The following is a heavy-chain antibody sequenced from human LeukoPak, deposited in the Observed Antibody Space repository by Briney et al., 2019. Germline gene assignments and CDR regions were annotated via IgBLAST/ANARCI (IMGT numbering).Heavy chain of an antibody. CDR3: ARSRDYGDYPLYLSYYFDY. V-gene: IGHV3-48*01. Sequence: GGSLRLSCAASGFIFSSYSMNWVRQAPGKGLEWISYISGGGGNIHYADSVEGRFTISRDNAKNSVYPQMNSLRAEDSAVYYCARSRDYGDYPLYLSYYFDYWGQGTLVTVSS. D-gene: IGHD4-17*01. J-gene: IGHJ4*02. CDR2: ISGGGGNI. CDR1: GFIFSSYS.